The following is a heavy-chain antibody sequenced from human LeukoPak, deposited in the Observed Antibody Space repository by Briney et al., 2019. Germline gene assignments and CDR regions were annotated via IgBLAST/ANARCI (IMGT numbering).Heavy chain of an antibody. CDR2: INPNSGGT. V-gene: IGHV1-2*02. J-gene: IGHJ6*03. Sequence: GASVKVSCKASGYTFTGYYMHWVRQAPGQGLEWMGWINPNSGGTNYAQKFQGRVTMTRDTSISTAYMELSRLRSDDTAVYYCARDPGLLDYYTDVWGKGTTVTVSS. CDR1: GYTFTGYY. CDR3: ARDPGLLDYYTDV. D-gene: IGHD2-8*02.